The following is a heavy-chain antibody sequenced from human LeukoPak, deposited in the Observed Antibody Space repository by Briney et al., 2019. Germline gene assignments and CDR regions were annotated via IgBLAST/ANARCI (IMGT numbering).Heavy chain of an antibody. CDR1: GYTFTSYD. Sequence: ASVKVSCKASGYTFTSYDINWVRQATGQGLEWMGWMNPNSGNTGYAQKFQGRVTMTRNTSISTAYMELSSLRSEDTAVYYCARAALANYYDRAGGVFGYWGQGTLVTVSS. V-gene: IGHV1-8*01. D-gene: IGHD3-22*01. CDR2: MNPNSGNT. CDR3: ARAALANYYDRAGGVFGY. J-gene: IGHJ4*02.